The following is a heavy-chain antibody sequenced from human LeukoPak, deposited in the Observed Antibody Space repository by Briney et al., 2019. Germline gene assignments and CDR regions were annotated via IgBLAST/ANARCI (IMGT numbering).Heavy chain of an antibody. CDR3: ARSQLWAHYDAFDT. CDR2: ISDSGNT. Sequence: GGSLRLSCAASGFTLSSYAMSWVRQAPGKGLEWVSAISDSGNTYHADSVKGRFTISRDNAKNSLYLQMNSLRAEDTAVYYCARSQLWAHYDAFDTWGQGTMVTVSS. J-gene: IGHJ3*02. CDR1: GFTLSSYA. D-gene: IGHD5-18*01. V-gene: IGHV3-23*01.